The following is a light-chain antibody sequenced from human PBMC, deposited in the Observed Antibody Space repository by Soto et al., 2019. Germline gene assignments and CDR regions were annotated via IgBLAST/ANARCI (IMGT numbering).Light chain of an antibody. J-gene: IGLJ2*01. Sequence: QSVLTQPRSVSGSPGQSVTISCTGTSSDVGGYNYVSWYQHHPGKAPKLIIYDVTKRPSGVPDRFSGSKSGNTASMTISGLQTYDEADYYCCSYAGSYTLLFGGGTKLTVL. CDR2: DVT. CDR3: CSYAGSYTLL. CDR1: SSDVGGYNY. V-gene: IGLV2-11*01.